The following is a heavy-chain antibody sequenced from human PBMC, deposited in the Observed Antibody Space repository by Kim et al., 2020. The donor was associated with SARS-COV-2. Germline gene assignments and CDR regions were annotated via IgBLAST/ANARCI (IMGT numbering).Heavy chain of an antibody. CDR2: INQDESEK. Sequence: GSLRLSCVVSGFTFKRYWMAWVRQAPGKGREWGASINQDESEKYYVDSEKGRLTSSRENAKNSLYLQMNSLRAEDKAVYYCGRDDGNGYSNPWGQGTL. CDR1: GFTFKRYW. CDR3: GRDDGNGYSNP. V-gene: IGHV3-7*01. J-gene: IGHJ5*02. D-gene: IGHD3-22*01.